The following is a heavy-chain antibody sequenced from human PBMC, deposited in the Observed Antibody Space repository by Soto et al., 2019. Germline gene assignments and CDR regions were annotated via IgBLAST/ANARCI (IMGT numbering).Heavy chain of an antibody. V-gene: IGHV3-33*01. CDR3: ASEADAFDF. CDR2: MWYDGSYS. Sequence: QVLLLESGGGVVQPGTSLRLSCAASGFTFRKHVMHWVRQSPGKGLEWLAAMWYDGSYSYQADSVRGRFTFSRDNSKNTMYVQLNDLRHEDTAVYYCASEADAFDFWGQGTRVIVSS. J-gene: IGHJ3*01. CDR1: GFTFRKHV.